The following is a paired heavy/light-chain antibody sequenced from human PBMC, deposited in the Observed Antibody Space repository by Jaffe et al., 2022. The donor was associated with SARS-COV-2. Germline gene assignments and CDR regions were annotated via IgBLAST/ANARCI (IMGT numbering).Light chain of an antibody. CDR2: GAS. V-gene: IGKV1-39*01. J-gene: IGKJ4*01. CDR1: QSIGSS. Sequence: DIQMTQSPSSLSASVGDRVSITCRAGQSIGSSLNWYQHKPGKAPNLLIYGASTLQSGVPSRFSGSGSGTDFTLTISSLQPEDFTTYYCQQSYSTPLTFGGGTRVEIK. CDR3: QQSYSTPLT.
Heavy chain of an antibody. J-gene: IGHJ6*02. CDR1: GFTFSSYG. CDR3: AKDHLYCGRSSCLYSGIYYYYTMDV. CDR2: IAYDGSNK. V-gene: IGHV3-30*18. Sequence: QVQLVESGGGVVQPGTSLRLSCAASGFTFSSYGMNWVRQPPGKGLEWVAVIAYDGSNKYYADSVKGRFTISRDNSKNTLYLQMNSLRPEDTAVYYCAKDHLYCGRSSCLYSGIYYYYTMDVWGQGTTVTVSS. D-gene: IGHD2-15*01.